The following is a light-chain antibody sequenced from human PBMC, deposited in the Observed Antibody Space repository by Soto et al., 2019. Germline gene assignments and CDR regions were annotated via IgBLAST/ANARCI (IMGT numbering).Light chain of an antibody. CDR3: SSYTGSSTFG. V-gene: IGLV2-14*01. CDR1: SSDVGGYDY. Sequence: QSVLTQPAYVSGSPGQSITISCTGTSSDVGGYDYVSWYQQLPGKAPKLLIYDVNNRPSGVSHRFSGSKSGNTASLTISGLQAEDEADYYCSSYTGSSTFGFGTGTKVTVL. J-gene: IGLJ1*01. CDR2: DVN.